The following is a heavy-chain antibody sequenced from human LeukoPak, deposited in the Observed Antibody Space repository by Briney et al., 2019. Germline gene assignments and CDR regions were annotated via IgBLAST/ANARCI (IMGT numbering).Heavy chain of an antibody. J-gene: IGHJ4*02. CDR2: IYSGGST. D-gene: IGHD6-13*01. CDR3: ATSHQKIAAAGTFDY. CDR1: GFTFSSNY. V-gene: IGHV3-53*01. Sequence: GGSLRLSCAASGFTFSSNYMSWVRQAPGKGLEGVSVIYSGGSTYYADSVNRRLTISRDNSKNTLYLQMNRLRAEDTAVYYCATSHQKIAAAGTFDYWGQGTLVTVSS.